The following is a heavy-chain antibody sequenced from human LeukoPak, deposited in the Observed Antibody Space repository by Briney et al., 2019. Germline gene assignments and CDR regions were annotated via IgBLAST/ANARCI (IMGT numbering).Heavy chain of an antibody. CDR3: AKDLAGSSSSFDP. Sequence: GGSLRLSCAASGFTFSSYGMHWVRQAPGKGLEWVAFIRYDGSNKYYADSVKGRFTISRDNSKNTLYLQMNSLRAGDTAVYYCAKDLAGSSSSFDPWGQGTLVTVSS. CDR1: GFTFSSYG. CDR2: IRYDGSNK. V-gene: IGHV3-30*02. J-gene: IGHJ5*02. D-gene: IGHD6-6*01.